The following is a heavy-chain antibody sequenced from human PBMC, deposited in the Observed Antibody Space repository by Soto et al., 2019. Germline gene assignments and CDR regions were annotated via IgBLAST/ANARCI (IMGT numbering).Heavy chain of an antibody. Sequence: PEGALILTCAASAFTFSSYEMQWFRQAPGKGLEWVAVIWNDGNSKNYADSVKGRFTISRDDSKKSLHLQMNSLKTEDTAVYYCAVNYYDTNGYSIDIWGQGTMVTVSS. CDR1: AFTFSSYE. D-gene: IGHD3-22*01. V-gene: IGHV3-33*08. CDR3: AVNYYDTNGYSIDI. J-gene: IGHJ3*02. CDR2: IWNDGNSK.